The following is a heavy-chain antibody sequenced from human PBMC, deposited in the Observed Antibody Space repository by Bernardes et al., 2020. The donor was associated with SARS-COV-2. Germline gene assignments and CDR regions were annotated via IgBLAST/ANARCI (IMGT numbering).Heavy chain of an antibody. V-gene: IGHV4-31*03. Sequence: SETLSLTCTVSGGSISSGGYYWSWIRQHPGKGLEWIGYIYYSGSTYYNPSLKSRVTISVDTSKNQFSLKLSSVTAADTAVYYCARGPPEPRRGSCYSLDYWGQGTLVTVSS. J-gene: IGHJ4*02. CDR3: ARGPPEPRRGSCYSLDY. CDR2: IYYSGST. CDR1: GGSISSGGYY. D-gene: IGHD2-15*01.